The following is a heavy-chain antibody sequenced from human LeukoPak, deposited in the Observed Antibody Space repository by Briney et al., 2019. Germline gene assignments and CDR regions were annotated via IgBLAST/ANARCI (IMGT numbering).Heavy chain of an antibody. J-gene: IGHJ3*02. CDR2: IYYSGST. D-gene: IGHD4-23*01. Sequence: SETLSLTCTVSGGSISSYYWSWIRQPPGKGLEWIGYIYYSGSTNYNPSLKSRVTISVDTSKNQFSLKLSSVTAADTAVYYCARGITVVTLPRDDAFDIWSQGTMVTVSS. V-gene: IGHV4-59*01. CDR3: ARGITVVTLPRDDAFDI. CDR1: GGSISSYY.